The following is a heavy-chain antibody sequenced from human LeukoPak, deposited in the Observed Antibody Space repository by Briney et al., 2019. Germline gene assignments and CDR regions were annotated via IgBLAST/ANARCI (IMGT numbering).Heavy chain of an antibody. V-gene: IGHV4-59*12. CDR3: ARVMGTSDRENYLGY. CDR2: IYHSGST. Sequence: PSETLSLTCTVSGGSISTYYWNWIRQPPGKGLEWIGYIYHSGSTNYNPSLQSRVTISVDTSKSQFSLKLSSVTAADTAVYYCARVMGTSDRENYLGYWGQGTLVTVSS. CDR1: GGSISTYY. J-gene: IGHJ4*02. D-gene: IGHD1-7*01.